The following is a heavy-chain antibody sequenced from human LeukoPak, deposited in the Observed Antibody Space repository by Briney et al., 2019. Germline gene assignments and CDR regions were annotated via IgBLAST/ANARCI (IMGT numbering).Heavy chain of an antibody. CDR2: IYYSGST. CDR1: GGSISSSRYH. Sequence: AETLSLTCTVSGGSISSSRYHWVWLRQPPGKGLEWFGSIYYSGSTYYNPSLKSRVTISVDTSKNQFSLKLSSVTAADTAVYYCARRGASIIWYSFDYWGQGTLVTVSS. D-gene: IGHD6-13*01. V-gene: IGHV4-39*01. J-gene: IGHJ4*02. CDR3: ARRGASIIWYSFDY.